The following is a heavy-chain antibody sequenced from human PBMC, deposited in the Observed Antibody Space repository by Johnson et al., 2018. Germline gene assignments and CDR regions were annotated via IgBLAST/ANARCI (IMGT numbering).Heavy chain of an antibody. V-gene: IGHV3-7*01. CDR3: SRDHTYRSSWLHLEYFQH. CDR1: GFIFSSYW. CDR2: IKQDGSEK. Sequence: VQLVQSGGGLVQPGGSLRLSCAASGFIFSSYWMSWVRQAPGKGLEWVANIKQDGSEKYYVDSVKGRFTISRDNAKNSLYLQRNSRRAEDTAVYYCSRDHTYRSSWLHLEYFQHWGQGTLVTVSS. J-gene: IGHJ1*01. D-gene: IGHD6-13*01.